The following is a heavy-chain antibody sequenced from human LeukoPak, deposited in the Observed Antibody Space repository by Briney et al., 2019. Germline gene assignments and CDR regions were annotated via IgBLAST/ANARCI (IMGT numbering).Heavy chain of an antibody. Sequence: PGESLRLSCTASGFTFTTYWMSWVRHPPGKGLEWVANIKQDGTEKYYVDSVKGRFTISRDNAKNSLYLQMNSLRAEDTAVYYCASGAFDWLPFDYWGQGTLVTVSS. J-gene: IGHJ4*02. CDR2: IKQDGTEK. D-gene: IGHD3-9*01. V-gene: IGHV3-7*01. CDR1: GFTFTTYW. CDR3: ASGAFDWLPFDY.